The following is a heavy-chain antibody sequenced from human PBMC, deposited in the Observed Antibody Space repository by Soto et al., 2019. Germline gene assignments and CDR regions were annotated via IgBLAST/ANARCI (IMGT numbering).Heavy chain of an antibody. CDR1: GFTFSTNV. V-gene: IGHV3-30*18. CDR2: MSHDGKNK. J-gene: IGHJ4*02. Sequence: GGSLRLSCGASGFTFSTNVMHWVRQSPGKGLEWVAFMSHDGKNKYYVDPVKGRFTISRDNSKNTLYLHMDSLRPEDTAVYYCVKDFDRTWSFDFWGQGTLVTVSS. D-gene: IGHD2-8*02. CDR3: VKDFDRTWSFDF.